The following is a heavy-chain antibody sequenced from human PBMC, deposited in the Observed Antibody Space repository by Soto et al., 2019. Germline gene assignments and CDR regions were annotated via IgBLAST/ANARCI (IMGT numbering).Heavy chain of an antibody. J-gene: IGHJ4*02. CDR2: IKSKTDGGTT. CDR3: TIADEYSSGWYAAARYYFDY. Sequence: VGSLRLSCAASGFTFSNAWMSWVRQAPGKGLEWVGRIKSKTDGGTTDYAAPVKGRFTISRDDSKNTLYLQMNSLKTEDTAVYYCTIADEYSSGWYAAARYYFDYWGQGTLVTVSS. V-gene: IGHV3-15*01. D-gene: IGHD6-19*01. CDR1: GFTFSNAW.